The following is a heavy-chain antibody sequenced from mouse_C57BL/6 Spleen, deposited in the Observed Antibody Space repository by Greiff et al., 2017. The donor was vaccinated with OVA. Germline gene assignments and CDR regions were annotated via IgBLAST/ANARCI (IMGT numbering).Heavy chain of an antibody. CDR2: INPSSGYT. V-gene: IGHV1-4*01. CDR3: AREAVYGRDY. Sequence: QVQLKQSGAELARPGASVKMSCKASGYTFTSYTMHWVKQRPGQGLEWIGYINPSSGYTKYNQKFKDKATLTVDTSSSTAYMQLSSLTSEDSAVYYCAREAVYGRDYWGQGTSVTVSS. D-gene: IGHD1-1*02. J-gene: IGHJ4*01. CDR1: GYTFTSYT.